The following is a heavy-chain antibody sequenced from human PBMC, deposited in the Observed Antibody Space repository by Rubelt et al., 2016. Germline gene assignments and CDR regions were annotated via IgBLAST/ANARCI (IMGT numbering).Heavy chain of an antibody. V-gene: IGHV4-59*01. CDR1: GGSISSYY. D-gene: IGHD4-17*01. CDR2: IFYSGSP. CDR3: ARDDYGDYFGY. J-gene: IGHJ4*02. Sequence: QVQLQESGPGLVKPSETLSLTCTVSGGSISSYYWSWIRQPPGKGLEWIGYIFYSGSPNYTPSLKGRSPISVDTSKNQFSLKLSSVTAADTAVYYCARDDYGDYFGYWGQGTLVTVSS.